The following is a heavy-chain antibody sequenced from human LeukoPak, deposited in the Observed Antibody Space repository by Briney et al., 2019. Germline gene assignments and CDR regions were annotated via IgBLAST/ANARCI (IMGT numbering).Heavy chain of an antibody. CDR3: AKDLWTRSDTYYFDY. J-gene: IGHJ4*02. V-gene: IGHV3-30-3*01. D-gene: IGHD6-19*01. CDR1: GFTFSSYA. Sequence: PGRSLRLSCAASGFTFSSYAMHWVRQAPGKGLEWVAVISYDGSNKYYADSVKGRFTISRDNSKNTLYLQMNSLRAEDTAVYYCAKDLWTRSDTYYFDYWGQGTLVTVSS. CDR2: ISYDGSNK.